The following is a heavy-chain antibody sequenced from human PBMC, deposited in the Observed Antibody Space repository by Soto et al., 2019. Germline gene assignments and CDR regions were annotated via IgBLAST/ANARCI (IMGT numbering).Heavy chain of an antibody. CDR2: IIPIFGTA. CDR3: ARDRGSIAAYNWFDP. J-gene: IGHJ5*02. Sequence: SVKVSCKASGGTFSRYAISWVRQAPGQGLEWMGGIIPIFGTANYAQKFQGRVTITADESTSTAYMELSSLRSEDTAVYYCARDRGSIAAYNWFDPWGQGTLVTVSS. CDR1: GGTFSRYA. V-gene: IGHV1-69*13. D-gene: IGHD6-6*01.